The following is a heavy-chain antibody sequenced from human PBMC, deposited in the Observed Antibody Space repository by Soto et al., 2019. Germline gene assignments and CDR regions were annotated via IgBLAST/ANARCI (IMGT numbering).Heavy chain of an antibody. CDR3: ASLEWFGELSNY. Sequence: SETLSLTCTVSGGSISSSSYYWGWIRQPPGKGLEWIGSIYYSGSTYYNPSLKSRVTTSVDTSKNQFSLKLSSVTAADTAVYYCASLEWFGELSNYWGQGTLVTVSS. CDR2: IYYSGST. J-gene: IGHJ4*02. D-gene: IGHD3-10*01. V-gene: IGHV4-39*01. CDR1: GGSISSSSYY.